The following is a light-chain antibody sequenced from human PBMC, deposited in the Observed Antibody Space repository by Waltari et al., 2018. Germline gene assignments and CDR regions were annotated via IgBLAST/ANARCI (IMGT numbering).Light chain of an antibody. CDR1: SSNLGSNT. Sequence: QSVLTQPPSASGTPGQRVTIPCSGSSSNLGSNTVHWYQQLPGTAPKLLIYSNNQRPSGVPDRFSGSKSGTSASLAISGLQSEDEADYYCAAWDDSLNGHYVFGTGTKVTVL. CDR3: AAWDDSLNGHYV. CDR2: SNN. J-gene: IGLJ1*01. V-gene: IGLV1-44*01.